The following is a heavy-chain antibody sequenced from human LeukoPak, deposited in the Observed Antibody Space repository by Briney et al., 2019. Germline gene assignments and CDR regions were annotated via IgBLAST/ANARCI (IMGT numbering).Heavy chain of an antibody. D-gene: IGHD6-6*01. Sequence: SETLSLTCTVSGGSISSYYWSWIRQSAGKGLEWIGRIFTSGSTNYNPSLKSRVTMSVDTSKNQFSLKLNSVTAADTAVYYCAREGSSSPFDYWGQGTLVTVSS. J-gene: IGHJ4*02. CDR3: AREGSSSPFDY. CDR2: IFTSGST. V-gene: IGHV4-4*07. CDR1: GGSISSYY.